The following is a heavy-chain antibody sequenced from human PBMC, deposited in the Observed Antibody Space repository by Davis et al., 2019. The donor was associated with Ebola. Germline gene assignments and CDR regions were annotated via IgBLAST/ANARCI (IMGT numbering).Heavy chain of an antibody. Sequence: ASLKISCAASGFTFSSYDMHWVRQVTGKGLEWVSAIGTAGDTYYPGSVKGRFTISRENAKNSLYLHMNRLRAGDTAVYYCARAHFGRSSFDYWGQGTLVTVSS. J-gene: IGHJ4*02. CDR1: GFTFSSYD. CDR3: ARAHFGRSSFDY. CDR2: IGTAGDT. D-gene: IGHD6-6*01. V-gene: IGHV3-13*01.